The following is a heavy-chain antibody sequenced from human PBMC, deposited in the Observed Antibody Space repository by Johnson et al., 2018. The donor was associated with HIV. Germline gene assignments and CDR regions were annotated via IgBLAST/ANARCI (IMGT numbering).Heavy chain of an antibody. J-gene: IGHJ3*02. Sequence: MQLVESGGGLIQPGRSLRLSCAASGFTFSSYAMSCVRQAPGKGLEWVSAISGSGGSTYYADSVTGRFTISRDNSKNTLYLQMNSLRAEDTAVYYCAKASSNSNFDAFDIWGQGTMVTVSS. V-gene: IGHV3-23*04. CDR2: ISGSGGST. CDR3: AKASSNSNFDAFDI. CDR1: GFTFSSYA. D-gene: IGHD3-3*02.